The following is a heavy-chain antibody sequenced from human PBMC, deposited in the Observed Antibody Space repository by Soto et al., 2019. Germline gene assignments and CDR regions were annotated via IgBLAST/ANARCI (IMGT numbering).Heavy chain of an antibody. J-gene: IGHJ6*02. V-gene: IGHV3-30*18. CDR1: GFTFSSYG. Sequence: QVQLVESGGGVVQPGRSLRLSCAASGFTFSSYGMHWVRQAPGKGLEWVAVISYDGSNKYYADSVKGRFTISRDNSRNTPDVQMNSLRAEDAAVYCCAKDWQGGMVVWGQGTTVTVSS. CDR3: AKDWQGGMVV. CDR2: ISYDGSNK.